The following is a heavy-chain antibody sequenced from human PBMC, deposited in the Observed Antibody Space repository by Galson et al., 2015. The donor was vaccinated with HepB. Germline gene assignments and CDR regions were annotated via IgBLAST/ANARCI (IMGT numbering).Heavy chain of an antibody. D-gene: IGHD3-10*01. CDR2: INPNSGGT. Sequence: SVKVSCKASGYTFTGYYMHWVRQAPGQGLEWMGWINPNSGGTNYAQKFQGRVTMTRDTSISTAYMELSSLRSEDTAVYYCARDQPPITMVHYYGMDVWGQGTTVTVSS. J-gene: IGHJ6*02. CDR3: ARDQPPITMVHYYGMDV. V-gene: IGHV1-2*02. CDR1: GYTFTGYY.